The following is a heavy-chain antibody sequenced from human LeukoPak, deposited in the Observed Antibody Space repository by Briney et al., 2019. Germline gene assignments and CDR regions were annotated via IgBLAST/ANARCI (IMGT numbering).Heavy chain of an antibody. V-gene: IGHV1-18*01. Sequence: GASVKVSCTASGYTFTSYGISWVRQAPGQGLEWMGWISAYNGNTNYAQKLQGRVTMTTDTSTSTAYMELRSLRSDDTAVYYCARAGGLLLWFGEPSFFDYWGQGTLVTVSS. CDR1: GYTFTSYG. D-gene: IGHD3-10*01. CDR2: ISAYNGNT. J-gene: IGHJ4*02. CDR3: ARAGGLLLWFGEPSFFDY.